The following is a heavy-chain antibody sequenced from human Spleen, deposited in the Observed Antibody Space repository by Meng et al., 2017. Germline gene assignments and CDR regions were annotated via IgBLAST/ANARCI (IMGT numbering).Heavy chain of an antibody. CDR3: IAEIGPKSFDN. D-gene: IGHD3-22*01. J-gene: IGHJ4*02. CDR2: ISYDGSGE. V-gene: IGHV3-30*04. Sequence: QVQLVESGGGLVQPGRSLRLSCAASGFSFSSHAMHWVRQAPGKGLEWVALISYDGSGEGYADSVKGRFTISRDNSKSTLYLQMDSLRPEDTAVYYCIAEIGPKSFDNWGQGTLVTVSS. CDR1: GFSFSSHA.